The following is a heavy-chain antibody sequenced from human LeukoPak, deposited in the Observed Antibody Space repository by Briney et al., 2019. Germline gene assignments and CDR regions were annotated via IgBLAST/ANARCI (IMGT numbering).Heavy chain of an antibody. J-gene: IGHJ4*02. CDR2: IEGDGSST. D-gene: IGHD3-10*01. CDR3: ARDPSAFAGYFDF. V-gene: IGHV3-74*01. CDR1: GFAFSRYR. Sequence: PGGSLRLSCAASGFAFSRYRMHWVRQAPGKGLVWVSRIEGDGSSTTYADYVKGRFTISRDNAKNTLYLQMNSLRAEDTAVYFCARDPSAFAGYFDFWGQGTLVTASS.